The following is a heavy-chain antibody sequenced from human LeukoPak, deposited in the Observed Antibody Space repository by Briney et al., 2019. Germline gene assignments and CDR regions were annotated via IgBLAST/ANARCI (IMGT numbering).Heavy chain of an antibody. CDR2: ISGSGATT. CDR3: AKEPTGAFDC. J-gene: IGHJ4*02. V-gene: IGHV3-23*01. CDR1: GFTFSNHD. Sequence: GGSLRLSCAASGFTFSNHDMNWVRQAPGKGLEWVSIISGSGATTFYTDSVKGRFTISRDNSKNTVFLQMNSLRAEDTAVYHCAKEPTGAFDCWGQGTLVTVSS. D-gene: IGHD3-10*01.